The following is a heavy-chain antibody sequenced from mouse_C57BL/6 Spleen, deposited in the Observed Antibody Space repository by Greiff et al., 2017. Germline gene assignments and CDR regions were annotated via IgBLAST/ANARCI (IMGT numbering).Heavy chain of an antibody. CDR2: IDPSDSYT. CDR1: GYTFTSYW. V-gene: IGHV1-69*01. CDR3: ARPYYGSPYWYFDV. J-gene: IGHJ1*03. D-gene: IGHD1-1*01. Sequence: VQLQQPGAELVMPGASVKLSCKASGYTFTSYWMHWVKQRPGQGLEWIGEIDPSDSYTNYNQKFKGKSTLTVDKSSSTAYMQLSRLTSAYSAVYYCARPYYGSPYWYFDVWGTGTTVTVSS.